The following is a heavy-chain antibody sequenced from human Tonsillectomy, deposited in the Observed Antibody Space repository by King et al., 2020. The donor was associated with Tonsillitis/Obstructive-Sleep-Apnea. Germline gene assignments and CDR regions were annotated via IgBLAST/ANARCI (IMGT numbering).Heavy chain of an antibody. Sequence: VQLVESGGGLVQPGRSLRLSCAASGFTFDDYAMHWVRQAPGKGLEWVSGISWKSGRIGYADSVKGRFIISRDNAKNSLHLQLNSLRAEDTALYYCAKEIKWALVGSFHYWGQGTLVTVSS. V-gene: IGHV3-9*01. D-gene: IGHD2-8*01. CDR1: GFTFDDYA. CDR3: AKEIKWALVGSFHY. J-gene: IGHJ4*02. CDR2: ISWKSGRI.